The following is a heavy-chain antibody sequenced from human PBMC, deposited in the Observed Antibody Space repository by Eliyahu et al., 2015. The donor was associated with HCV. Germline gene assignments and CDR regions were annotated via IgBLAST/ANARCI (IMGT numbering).Heavy chain of an antibody. V-gene: IGHV3-30*18. J-gene: IGHJ6*04. CDR1: GFTFSASG. CDR2: ISNDGSNX. Sequence: QVQLVESGGGVVQPGRSXRLSCAASGFTFSASGMPWVRQAPGKGLEWVAVISNDGSNXQYVDSVKGRFTISRNNSKNTLFLEMNSLRAEDTALYFCAKDQGTATAVYYKYGMDVWGKGTTVTVSS. D-gene: IGHD1-1*01. CDR3: AKDQGTATAVYYKYGMDV.